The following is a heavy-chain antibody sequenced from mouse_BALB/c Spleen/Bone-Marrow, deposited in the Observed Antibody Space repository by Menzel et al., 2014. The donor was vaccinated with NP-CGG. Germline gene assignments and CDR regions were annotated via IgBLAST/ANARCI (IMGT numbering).Heavy chain of an antibody. CDR3: ARHGYCGSRAMDY. D-gene: IGHD1-1*01. V-gene: IGHV5-12-2*01. J-gene: IGHJ4*01. CDR2: ISNGGGST. Sequence: EVQLQQSGGGLVQPGGSLKLSCAASGFTFSSYTMSWVRQTPEKRLEWVAYISNGGGSTYYPDTVKDRFTISRDNAKNTLYLQMSSLKSEDTAMYYCARHGYCGSRAMDYWGQGTSVTVSS. CDR1: GFTFSSYT.